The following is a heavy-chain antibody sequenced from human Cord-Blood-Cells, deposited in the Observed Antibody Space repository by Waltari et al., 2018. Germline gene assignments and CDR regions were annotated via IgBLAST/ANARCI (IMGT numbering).Heavy chain of an antibody. V-gene: IGHV3-30*04. J-gene: IGHJ4*02. Sequence: QVQLVESGGGVVQPGRSLRLSCAASGFTFSSYAMHWVRQAPGKGLEWVAVISEDGSNKYYADSVKGRFTISRDNSKNTLYLQMNSLRAEDTAVYYCARGGDYGSGSYSNFDYWGQGTLVTVSS. D-gene: IGHD3-10*01. CDR1: GFTFSSYA. CDR2: ISEDGSNK. CDR3: ARGGDYGSGSYSNFDY.